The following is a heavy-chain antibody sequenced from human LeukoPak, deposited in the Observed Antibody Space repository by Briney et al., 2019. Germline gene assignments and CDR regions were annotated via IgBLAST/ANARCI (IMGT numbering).Heavy chain of an antibody. J-gene: IGHJ3*02. CDR3: TREGVYAPDGSGYHRDAFDI. D-gene: IGHD3-22*01. Sequence: SVKVSCKASGDSFSNNVITWVRLAPGQGLEWMGRIIPVLGVSNFARKFQGRVTITADKSTNTAHMELSRLESGDTAVYYCTREGVYAPDGSGYHRDAFDIWGQGTVVIVSS. CDR2: IIPVLGVS. CDR1: GDSFSNNV. V-gene: IGHV1-69*04.